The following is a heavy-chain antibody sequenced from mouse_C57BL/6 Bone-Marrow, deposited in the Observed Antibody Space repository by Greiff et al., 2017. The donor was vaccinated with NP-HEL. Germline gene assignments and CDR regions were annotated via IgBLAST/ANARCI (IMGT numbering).Heavy chain of an antibody. CDR1: GFTFSSYG. V-gene: IGHV5-6*01. D-gene: IGHD4-1*01. CDR2: ISSGGSYT. Sequence: EVQLVESGGDLVKPGGSLKLSCAASGFTFSSYGMSWVRQTPDKRLEWVATISSGGSYTYYPDSAKGRFTISRDNAKNTLYLQMSSLKSEDTAMYYCARQLGRDDFDYWGQGTTLTVSS. CDR3: ARQLGRDDFDY. J-gene: IGHJ2*01.